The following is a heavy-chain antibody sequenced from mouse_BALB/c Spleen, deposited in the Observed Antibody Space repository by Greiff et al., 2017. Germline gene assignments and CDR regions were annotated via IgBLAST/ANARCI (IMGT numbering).Heavy chain of an antibody. J-gene: IGHJ4*01. V-gene: IGHV5-4*02. D-gene: IGHD1-1*01. Sequence: EVQGVESGGGLVKPGGSLKLSCAASGFTFSSYAMYWVRQTPEKRLEWVATISDGGSYTYYPDSVKGRFTISRDNAKNNLYLQMSSLKSEDTAMYYCARDYYYGSSSAMDYWGQGTSVTVSS. CDR3: ARDYYYGSSSAMDY. CDR1: GFTFSSYA. CDR2: ISDGGSYT.